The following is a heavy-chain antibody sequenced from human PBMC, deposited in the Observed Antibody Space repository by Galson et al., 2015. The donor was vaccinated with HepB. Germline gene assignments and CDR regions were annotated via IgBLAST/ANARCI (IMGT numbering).Heavy chain of an antibody. CDR3: ARDLSPRAFGELLSDY. D-gene: IGHD3-10*01. V-gene: IGHV1-18*01. J-gene: IGHJ4*02. CDR2: ISAYNGNT. Sequence: SVKVSCKASGYTFTSYGISWVRQAPGQGLEWMGWISAYNGNTNYAQKLQGRVTMTTDTSTSTAYMELRSLRSDDTAVYYCARDLSPRAFGELLSDYWGQGTLVTVSS. CDR1: GYTFTSYG.